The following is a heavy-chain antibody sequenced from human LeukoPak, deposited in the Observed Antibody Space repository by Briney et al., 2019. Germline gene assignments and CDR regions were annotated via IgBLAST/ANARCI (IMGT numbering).Heavy chain of an antibody. V-gene: IGHV3-21*01. CDR3: TRDYYDSSGLPFDY. D-gene: IGHD3-22*01. CDR2: ISSISHYI. J-gene: IGHJ4*02. CDR1: GYSFRSHS. Sequence: GGSLGLSCAGSGYSFRSHSMNWVRQAPGKGLEWVSSISSISHYIYYADSVKGRFTISRDNAKNSLYLQMNSLRAEDTALYYCTRDYYDSSGLPFDYWGQGTLVTASS.